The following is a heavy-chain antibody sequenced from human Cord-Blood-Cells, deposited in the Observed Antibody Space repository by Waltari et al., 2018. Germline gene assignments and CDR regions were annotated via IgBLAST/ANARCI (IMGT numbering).Heavy chain of an antibody. D-gene: IGHD3-16*01. V-gene: IGHV4-39*01. CDR1: GGSISSSSYY. CDR2: IYYSGSH. J-gene: IGHJ4*02. Sequence: QLQLQESGPGLVKPSETLSLTCTVSGGSISSSSYYWGWIRQPPGKGLGWIGSIYYSGSHYYNPSLKSRVTLSVDTSKNQFSMRLGCVTAADTAVYYCARSGGTFDYWGQGTLVTVSS. CDR3: ARSGGTFDY.